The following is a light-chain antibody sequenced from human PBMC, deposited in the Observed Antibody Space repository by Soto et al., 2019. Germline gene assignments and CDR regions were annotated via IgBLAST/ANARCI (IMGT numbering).Light chain of an antibody. J-gene: IGLJ2*01. CDR3: SSYAGSNNVV. CDR1: SSDVGGYNY. V-gene: IGLV2-8*01. Sequence: QSALTQPPSASGSPGQSVTISCTGTSSDVGGYNYVSWYQQHPGKAPKLMIYEVSKRPSGVPDRFSGSKSGNTASLTVSGLQAEDEADYYCSSYAGSNNVVFSGGTKLTVL. CDR2: EVS.